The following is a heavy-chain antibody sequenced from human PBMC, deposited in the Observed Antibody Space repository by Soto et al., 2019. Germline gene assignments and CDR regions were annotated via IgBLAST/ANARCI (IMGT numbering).Heavy chain of an antibody. D-gene: IGHD3-22*01. CDR3: ARDTYYYDSSGYYYGNFDY. V-gene: IGHV3-30-3*01. CDR2: ISYDGSNK. CDR1: GFTFSSYA. J-gene: IGHJ4*02. Sequence: PGGSLRLSCAASGFTFSSYAMHWVRQAPGKGLEWVAVISYDGSNKYYADSVKGRFTITRDNSKNTLYLQMNSLRAEDTAVYYCARDTYYYDSSGYYYGNFDYWGQGTLVTVSS.